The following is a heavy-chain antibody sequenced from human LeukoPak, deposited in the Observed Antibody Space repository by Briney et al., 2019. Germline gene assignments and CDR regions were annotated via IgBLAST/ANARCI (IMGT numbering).Heavy chain of an antibody. CDR3: ARGTATTAGIDY. Sequence: PGGSLRLSCAASGFTFSTYWMHWVRQAPGNGLVWVSHIDSDGSSATYGGSAKGRFTISRDNAKNTLYLQMSSLRAEDTAVYYCARGTATTAGIDYWGQGTLVAVSS. CDR1: GFTFSTYW. V-gene: IGHV3-74*01. CDR2: IDSDGSSA. D-gene: IGHD6-13*01. J-gene: IGHJ4*02.